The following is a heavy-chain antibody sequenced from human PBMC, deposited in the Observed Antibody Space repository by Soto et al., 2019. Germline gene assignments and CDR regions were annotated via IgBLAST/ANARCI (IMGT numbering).Heavy chain of an antibody. CDR2: TYYRSKWYN. V-gene: IGHV6-1*01. Sequence: SQTLSLTCAISGDSVSSNSAAWNWIRQSPSRGLEWLGRTYYRSKWYNDYAVSVKSRITINPDTSKNQFSLQLNSVTPEDTAVYYCARDQRWSPWTSYYYYGMDVWGQGTTVTVSS. CDR3: ARDQRWSPWTSYYYYGMDV. D-gene: IGHD2-15*01. CDR1: GDSVSSNSAA. J-gene: IGHJ6*02.